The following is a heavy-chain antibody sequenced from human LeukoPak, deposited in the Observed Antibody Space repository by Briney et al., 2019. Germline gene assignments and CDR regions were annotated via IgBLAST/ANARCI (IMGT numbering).Heavy chain of an antibody. V-gene: IGHV4-39*01. CDR3: ARQFASGSYNF. CDR2: VYYSGTT. D-gene: IGHD3-10*01. CDR1: GVTISRSSDY. J-gene: IGHJ4*02. Sequence: SETLSLTCTVSGVTISRSSDYWGWIRQPPGKGLEWIGNVYYSGTTYYNPSLKSRVTISVDTSKNQVSLKLSSVTAADTAVYYCARQFASGSYNFWGQGTLVTVSS.